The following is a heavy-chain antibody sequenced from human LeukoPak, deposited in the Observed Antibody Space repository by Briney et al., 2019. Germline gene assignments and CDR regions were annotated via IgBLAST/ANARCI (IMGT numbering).Heavy chain of an antibody. V-gene: IGHV3-21*04. Sequence: PGGSLRLSCAASGFTFSSYSMNWVRQAPGKGLEWVSFISSSSSYIYYADSVKGRFTISRDNAKNSLYLQMNSLRAEDTAVYYCAKDRDYGSGIFDYWGQGTLVTVSS. J-gene: IGHJ4*02. D-gene: IGHD3-10*01. CDR3: AKDRDYGSGIFDY. CDR2: ISSSSSYI. CDR1: GFTFSSYS.